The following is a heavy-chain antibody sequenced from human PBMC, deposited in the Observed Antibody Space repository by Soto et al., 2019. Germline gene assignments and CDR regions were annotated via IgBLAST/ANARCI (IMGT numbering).Heavy chain of an antibody. V-gene: IGHV3-53*01. D-gene: IGHD1-26*01. CDR3: AKVGATSIHVFDI. CDR2: IYSGGAT. J-gene: IGHJ3*02. Sequence: GGSLILSCAAAGFSVSTSHISWVRQAPGKGLEWVSVIYSGGATHYAVSVKGRLIISRDKSKNTVDLQMNSLRAEDTAVYYCAKVGATSIHVFDIWGQGTMVTVSS. CDR1: GFSVSTSH.